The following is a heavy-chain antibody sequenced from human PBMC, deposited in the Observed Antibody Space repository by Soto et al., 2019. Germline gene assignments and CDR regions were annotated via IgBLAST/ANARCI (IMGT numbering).Heavy chain of an antibody. Sequence: SETLSLTCTVSGGSISSYFWSWIRQPPGKGLEWIGYIYYTGSTNYNPSLKSRVTISVDTPKNQFSLKLSSVTAADTAVYYCAKNWNWGSLVHWGQGTLVTVSS. CDR3: AKNWNWGSLVH. V-gene: IGHV4-59*08. CDR1: GGSISSYF. CDR2: IYYTGST. D-gene: IGHD7-27*01. J-gene: IGHJ4*02.